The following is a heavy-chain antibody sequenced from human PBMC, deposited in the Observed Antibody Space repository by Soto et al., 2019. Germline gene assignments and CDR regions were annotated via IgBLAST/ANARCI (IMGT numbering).Heavy chain of an antibody. Sequence: EVQLLESGGGLVQPGGSLRLSCAASGITFSSYAMSWVRQAPGKGLEWVSGISDSGGSTYYADSVKGRFPISRDNSKNPLHLQMNSLRPEDTAVYYCAKADYGDNGFDYWGQGTLVTVSS. CDR3: AKADYGDNGFDY. CDR2: ISDSGGST. V-gene: IGHV3-23*01. D-gene: IGHD4-17*01. J-gene: IGHJ4*02. CDR1: GITFSSYA.